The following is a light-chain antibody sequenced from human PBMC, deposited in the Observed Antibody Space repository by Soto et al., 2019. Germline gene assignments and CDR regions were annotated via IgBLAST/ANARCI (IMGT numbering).Light chain of an antibody. CDR3: QQSYSTLLT. CDR1: QSISSY. CDR2: AAS. J-gene: IGKJ4*01. Sequence: DIQITQSPSSLSASVGDRVTITCRASQSISSYLNWYQQKPGKAPKLLIYAASSLQSGVPSSFSGSGSGTDFTLTISSLQPEDFATYYCQQSYSTLLTFGGGTKVDIK. V-gene: IGKV1-39*01.